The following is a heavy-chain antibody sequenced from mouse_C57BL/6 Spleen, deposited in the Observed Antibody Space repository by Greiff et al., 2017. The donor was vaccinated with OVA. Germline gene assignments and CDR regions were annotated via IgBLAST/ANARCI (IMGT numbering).Heavy chain of an antibody. Sequence: DVKLQESGGGLVQPGGSLSLSCAASGFTFTDYYMSWVRQPPGKALEWLGFIRNKANGYTTEYSASVKVRFTISRDNSQSILYLQMNALRAEDSATYYCASLDYYGSSFFAYWGQGTLVTVSA. J-gene: IGHJ3*01. CDR1: GFTFTDYY. V-gene: IGHV7-3*01. CDR3: ASLDYYGSSFFAY. CDR2: IRNKANGYTT. D-gene: IGHD1-1*01.